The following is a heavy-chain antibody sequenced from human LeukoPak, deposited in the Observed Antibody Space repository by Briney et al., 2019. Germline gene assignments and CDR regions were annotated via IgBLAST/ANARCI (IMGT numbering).Heavy chain of an antibody. J-gene: IGHJ6*03. V-gene: IGHV4-59*01. CDR3: ARTPPVYYSYYMDV. CDR2: IYYSGST. Sequence: PSETLSLTCTVSGGSISSYYWSWIRQPPGKVLEWVGYIYYSGSTNYNPSLKSRVTISVDTSKNQFSLKLSSVTAADAAVYYCARTPPVYYSYYMDVWGKGTTVTISS. CDR1: GGSISSYY.